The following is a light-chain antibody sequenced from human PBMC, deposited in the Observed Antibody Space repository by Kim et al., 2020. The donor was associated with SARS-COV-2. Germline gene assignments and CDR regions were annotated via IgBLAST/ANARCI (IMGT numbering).Light chain of an antibody. CDR1: KLGDKY. J-gene: IGLJ2*01. Sequence: VAPGQTASIACSGDKLGDKYACWYQQKPGQSPVLVIYQDSKRPSGIPERFSGSNSGNTATLTISGTQAMDEADYYCQAWDSSTFVVFGGGTQLTVL. CDR2: QDS. CDR3: QAWDSSTFVV. V-gene: IGLV3-1*01.